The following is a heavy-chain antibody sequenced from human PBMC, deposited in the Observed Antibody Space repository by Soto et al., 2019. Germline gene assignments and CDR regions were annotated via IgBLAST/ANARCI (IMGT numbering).Heavy chain of an antibody. CDR1: GFTFYSYE. CDR3: ARGGISGFDY. Sequence: EVQLVESGGGLEQPGGSLRLSCAASGFTFYSYEMNWVRQAPGKGLEWVSWISTSGSTIYYADSVRGRFTISRDNAKNSLSLQMNSLRAEDTAVYYCARGGISGFDYWGQGTLVTVSS. D-gene: IGHD3-10*01. CDR2: ISTSGSTI. V-gene: IGHV3-48*03. J-gene: IGHJ4*02.